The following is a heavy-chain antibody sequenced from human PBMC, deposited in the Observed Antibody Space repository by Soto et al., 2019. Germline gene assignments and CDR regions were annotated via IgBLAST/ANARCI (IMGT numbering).Heavy chain of an antibody. D-gene: IGHD6-13*01. CDR3: ARGLRIEQQLVSPYYYGMDV. CDR1: GYTFTSYD. CDR2: MNPNSGNT. V-gene: IGHV1-8*01. Sequence: ASVKVSCKASGYTFTSYDINWVRQATGQGLEWMGWMNPNSGNTGYAQKFQGRVTMTRNTSISTAYMELSSLRSEDTAVYYCARGLRIEQQLVSPYYYGMDVWGQGTTVTVSS. J-gene: IGHJ6*02.